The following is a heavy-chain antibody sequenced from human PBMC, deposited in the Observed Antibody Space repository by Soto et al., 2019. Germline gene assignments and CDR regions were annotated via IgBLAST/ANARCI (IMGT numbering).Heavy chain of an antibody. J-gene: IGHJ5*01. CDR3: ARDPAPIGWYDF. CDR1: GFTFSSYW. V-gene: IGHV3-74*01. CDR2: INSDGTSA. Sequence: GGSLRLSCAASGFTFSSYWIHWVRQAPGKGLVWVSRINSDGTSAVYADSVKGRFTISRDNAKSTLYLQMDSLRAEDTAVYYCARDPAPIGWYDFWGQGTLVTSPQ.